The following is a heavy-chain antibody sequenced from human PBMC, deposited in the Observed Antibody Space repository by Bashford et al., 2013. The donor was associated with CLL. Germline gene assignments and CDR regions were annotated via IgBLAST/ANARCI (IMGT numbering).Heavy chain of an antibody. D-gene: IGHD3-22*01. V-gene: IGHV1-18*04. CDR2: ISGYKGKT. Sequence: ASVKVSCKASGYTFSNYDIIWVRQAPGQGPEWMGWISGYKGKTKYSQKFQDRVTMTTDTTTSTTYMELRSLRPDDTAVYFCARDSRGDSSGYYSGPYFFDQWGQGTLVTVSS. CDR3: ARDSRGDSSGYYSGPYFFDQ. CDR1: GYTFSNYD. J-gene: IGHJ4*02.